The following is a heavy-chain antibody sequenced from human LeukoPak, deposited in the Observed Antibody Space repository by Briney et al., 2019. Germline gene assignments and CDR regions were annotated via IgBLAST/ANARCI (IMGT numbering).Heavy chain of an antibody. CDR3: VRSHFYGSGVDS. CDR2: IHYSGST. J-gene: IGHJ5*01. CDR1: GGSISSGDYY. Sequence: PSETLSLTCTVSGGSISSGDYYWSWIRQPPGKGLEWIGHIHYSGSTYDNPSLKSRATISVDTSKNQFSLRLSSVTAADTAVYFCVRSHFYGSGVDSWGQGTLVTVSS. V-gene: IGHV4-30-4*01. D-gene: IGHD3-10*01.